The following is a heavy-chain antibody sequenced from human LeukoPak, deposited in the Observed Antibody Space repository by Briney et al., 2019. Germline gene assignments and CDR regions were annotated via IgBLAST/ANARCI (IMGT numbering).Heavy chain of an antibody. Sequence: PGGSLRLSCAASGFTVSSNYMSWVRQAPGKGLEWVSVIYSGGSTYYADSVKGRFTSSRDNSKNTLYLQMNSLRAEDTAVYYCARRSDYVGFDPWGQGTLVTVSS. D-gene: IGHD4-17*01. J-gene: IGHJ5*02. CDR1: GFTVSSNY. V-gene: IGHV3-53*01. CDR2: IYSGGST. CDR3: ARRSDYVGFDP.